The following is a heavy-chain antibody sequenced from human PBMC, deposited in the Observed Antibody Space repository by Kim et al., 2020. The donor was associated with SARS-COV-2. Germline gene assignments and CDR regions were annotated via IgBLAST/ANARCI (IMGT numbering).Heavy chain of an antibody. CDR3: ARGRYSSGPGSDY. J-gene: IGHJ4*02. CDR1: GFTFSSYS. Sequence: GGSLRLSCAASGFTFSSYSMNWVRQAPGKGLEWVSSISSSSSYIYYADSVKGRFTISRDNAKNSLYLQMNSLRAEDTAVYYCARGRYSSGPGSDYWGQGTLVTVSS. CDR2: ISSSSSYI. V-gene: IGHV3-21*01. D-gene: IGHD6-19*01.